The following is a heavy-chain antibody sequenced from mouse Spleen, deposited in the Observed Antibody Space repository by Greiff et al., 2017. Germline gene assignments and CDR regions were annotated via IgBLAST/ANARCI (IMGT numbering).Heavy chain of an antibody. J-gene: IGHJ3*01. V-gene: IGHV1-15*01. CDR3: TSNDDWFAD. Sequence: VKVVESGAELVRPGASVTLSCKASGYTFTDYALPWVQPTPVPGLELIGAIDPETGGTAYTQKCKGKAILTADTSSSTAYLELRSLTSEDSAVYYCTSNDDWFADGGQGTLVTVSA. D-gene: IGHD2-12*01. CDR1: GYTFTDYA. CDR2: IDPETGGT.